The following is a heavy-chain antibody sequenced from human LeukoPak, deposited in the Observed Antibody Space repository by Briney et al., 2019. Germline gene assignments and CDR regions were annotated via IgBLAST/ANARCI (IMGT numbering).Heavy chain of an antibody. D-gene: IGHD3-3*01. J-gene: IGHJ4*02. CDR1: GFTVSSNC. CDR3: ASPRRVFGVVIISD. CDR2: IYHSGST. V-gene: IGHV4-4*02. Sequence: GSLRLSCTASGFTVSSNCMSWVRQAPGKGLEWIGYIYHSGSTYYNPSLKSRVTISVDRSKNQFSLKLSSVTAADTAVYYCASPRRVFGVVIISDWGQGTLVTVSS.